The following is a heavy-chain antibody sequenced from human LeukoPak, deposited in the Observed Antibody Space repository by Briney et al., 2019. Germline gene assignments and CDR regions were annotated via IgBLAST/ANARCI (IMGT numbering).Heavy chain of an antibody. V-gene: IGHV1-2*02. CDR1: GYTFTGYY. CDR3: ARLPEAHSSSSTDY. D-gene: IGHD6-6*01. CDR2: INPNSGGT. Sequence: GASVKVSCKASGYTFTGYYMHWVRQAPGQGLDWMGWINPNSGGTNYAQKFQGRVTMTRDTSISTAYMELSRLRSDDTAVYYCARLPEAHSSSSTDYWGQGTLVTVSS. J-gene: IGHJ4*02.